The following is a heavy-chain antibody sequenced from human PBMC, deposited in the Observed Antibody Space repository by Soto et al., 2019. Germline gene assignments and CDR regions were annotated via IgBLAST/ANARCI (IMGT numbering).Heavy chain of an antibody. CDR3: ARDYYYDSRGYPGAYYYGMDV. CDR1: GGSFSSYY. Sequence: PSETLSLTCTVSGGSFSSYYWSWIRQPPGKGLKWIGHIYYSGRTNYNPSLKSRVTISGDTSKNQLSLKLSSVTAADTAVYYCARDYYYDSRGYPGAYYYGMDVWGQGTTVTVSS. CDR2: IYYSGRT. J-gene: IGHJ6*02. V-gene: IGHV4-59*01. D-gene: IGHD3-22*01.